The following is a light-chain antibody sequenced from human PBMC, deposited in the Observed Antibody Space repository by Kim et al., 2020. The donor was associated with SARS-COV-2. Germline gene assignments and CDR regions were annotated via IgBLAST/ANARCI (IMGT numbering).Light chain of an antibody. V-gene: IGKV1-27*01. CDR3: QKYNSAPYT. CDR2: AAS. J-gene: IGKJ2*01. Sequence: SAYVGYRVNITCRTRQGISNYLAWYQQKTGKGPKLLIYAASTLQSVVPSRFSGRGSGTDFTLTIRSLQPEDVATYYCQKYNSAPYTFGQGTKLEI. CDR1: QGISNY.